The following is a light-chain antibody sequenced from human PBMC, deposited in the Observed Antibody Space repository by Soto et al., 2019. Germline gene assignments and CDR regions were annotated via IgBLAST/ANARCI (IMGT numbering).Light chain of an antibody. CDR2: DAS. CDR1: QSISTY. CDR3: QQRSSWPLT. J-gene: IGKJ5*01. Sequence: PGQRATLSCRASQSISTYLAWYQVKPGQAPRLLIYDASNRATGIPARFSGSGSGTDFTLTISSLEPEDFAIYYCQQRSSWPLTFGQGTRLEIK. V-gene: IGKV3-11*01.